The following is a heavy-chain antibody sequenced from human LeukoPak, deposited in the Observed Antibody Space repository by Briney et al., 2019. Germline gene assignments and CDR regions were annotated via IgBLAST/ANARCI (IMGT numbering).Heavy chain of an antibody. CDR1: GGSFSGYY. J-gene: IGHJ6*03. V-gene: IGHV4-34*01. CDR2: INHSGST. CDR3: ARGSTPYYYDSSGYYPTYYYYCMDV. Sequence: SSETLSLTCAVYGGSFSGYYWSWIRQPPGKGLEWIGEINHSGSTNYNPSLKSRVTISVDTSKNQFSLKLSSVTAADTAVYYCARGSTPYYYDSSGYYPTYYYYCMDVWGKGTTVTVSS. D-gene: IGHD3-22*01.